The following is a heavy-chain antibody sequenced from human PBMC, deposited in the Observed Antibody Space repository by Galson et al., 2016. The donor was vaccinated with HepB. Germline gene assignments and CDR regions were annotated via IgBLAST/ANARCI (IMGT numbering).Heavy chain of an antibody. CDR2: IYYSGPT. D-gene: IGHD3-22*01. V-gene: IGHV4-39*01. J-gene: IGHJ6*02. CDR3: ARLAPMIVVVKDFYYAMDV. CDR1: GGSISSSTFY. Sequence: SETLSLTCTVSGGSISSSTFYWGWIRQPPGKGLEWIGNIYYSGPTSYSPSLKSRVTISVDTSKNQFSLSLTSVTAADTAVYYCARLAPMIVVVKDFYYAMDVWGQGTTVTVSS.